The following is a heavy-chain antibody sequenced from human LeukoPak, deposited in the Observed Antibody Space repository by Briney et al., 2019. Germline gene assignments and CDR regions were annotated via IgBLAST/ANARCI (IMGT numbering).Heavy chain of an antibody. Sequence: ASVKVSCKVSGYTLTELSMHWVRQAPGKGLEWMGGFDPEDGETIYAQKFQGRVTMTEDTSTDTAYMGLSSLRSEDTAVYYCATSITMIVVVIGYFQHWGQGTLVTVSS. CDR1: GYTLTELS. D-gene: IGHD3-22*01. V-gene: IGHV1-24*01. J-gene: IGHJ1*01. CDR3: ATSITMIVVVIGYFQH. CDR2: FDPEDGET.